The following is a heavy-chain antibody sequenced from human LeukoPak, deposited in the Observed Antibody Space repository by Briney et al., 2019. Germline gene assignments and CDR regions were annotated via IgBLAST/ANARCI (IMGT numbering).Heavy chain of an antibody. D-gene: IGHD4-11*01. CDR3: ARVPVSGPGARFDY. J-gene: IGHJ4*02. CDR1: GYTFTSYA. CDR2: ISAYNVNT. V-gene: IGHV1-18*01. Sequence: ASVKVSCKASGYTFTSYAISWVRQAPGQGLEWIGWISAYNVNTNDAQKLQGRVTMTTDTSTTTAYMELRSLRSDDTAVYYCARVPVSGPGARFDYWGQGTLVTVSS.